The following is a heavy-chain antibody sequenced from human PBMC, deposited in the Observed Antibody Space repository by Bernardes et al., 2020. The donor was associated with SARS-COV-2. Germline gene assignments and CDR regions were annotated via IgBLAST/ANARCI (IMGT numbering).Heavy chain of an antibody. D-gene: IGHD3-10*01. CDR1: GFILTNYA. CDR3: ARGVGTGTYWRFGFDV. J-gene: IGHJ3*01. Sequence: GGSLRLSCAASGFILTNYAMNWVRQAPGKGLEWVAYIGSSSSDIFYADSVKGRFTVSRDNAKNSLHLQMNSLRAEDTAVYYCARGVGTGTYWRFGFDVWGPGTMVHVSS. V-gene: IGHV3-21*05. CDR2: IGSSSSDI.